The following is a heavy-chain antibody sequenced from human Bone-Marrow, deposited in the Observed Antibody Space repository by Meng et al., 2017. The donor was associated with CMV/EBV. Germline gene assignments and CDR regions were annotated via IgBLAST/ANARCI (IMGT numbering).Heavy chain of an antibody. V-gene: IGHV3-30*02. Sequence: GGSLRLSCAASGFTFSSYSMNWVRQAPGKGLEWVAFIRYDGSNKYYADSVKGRFTISRDNSKNTLYLQMNSLRAEDTAVYYCAKDLEYSSAQGVYWGQGTRVTVSS. CDR2: IRYDGSNK. J-gene: IGHJ4*02. D-gene: IGHD6-6*01. CDR3: AKDLEYSSAQGVY. CDR1: GFTFSSYS.